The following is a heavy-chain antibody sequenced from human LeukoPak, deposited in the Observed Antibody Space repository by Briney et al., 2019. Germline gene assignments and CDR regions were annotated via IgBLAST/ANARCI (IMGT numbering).Heavy chain of an antibody. CDR2: IIPIFGTA. D-gene: IGHD1-26*01. V-gene: IGHV1-69*01. CDR3: ASVVGATRYFDY. CDR1: GGTFSSYA. Sequence: SVKVSCKASGGTFSSYAISWVRQAPGQGLEWMGGIIPIFGTANYAQKFQGGVTITADESTSTAYMELSSLRSEDTAVYYCASVVGATRYFDYWGQGTLVTVSS. J-gene: IGHJ4*02.